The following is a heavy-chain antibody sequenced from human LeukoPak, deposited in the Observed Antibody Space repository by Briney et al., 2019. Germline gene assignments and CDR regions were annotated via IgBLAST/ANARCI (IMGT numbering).Heavy chain of an antibody. CDR1: GFPSRNAW. V-gene: IGHV4-34*01. CDR2: INHSGST. D-gene: IGHD1-14*01. Sequence: GSLRLSCAASGFPSRNAWLNWVRQAPGKGLEWIGEINHSGSTNYNPSLKSRVTISVDTSKNQISLKLSSVTAADTAVYYCARGPGSTRDYWGQGTLVTVSS. CDR3: ARGPGSTRDY. J-gene: IGHJ4*02.